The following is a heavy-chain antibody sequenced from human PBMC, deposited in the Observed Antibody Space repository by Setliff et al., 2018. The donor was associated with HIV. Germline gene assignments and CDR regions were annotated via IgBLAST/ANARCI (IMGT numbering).Heavy chain of an antibody. V-gene: IGHV4-39*01. CDR2: IDYSGNT. CDR1: GGSISTNNYY. J-gene: IGHJ5*01. D-gene: IGHD3-16*01. Sequence: SETLSLTCTVSGGSISTNNYYWAWIRQPPGKGPEWIGTIDYSGNTYYNASLRSRAIISGDMSKNQFSLNLNSVTASETAVYYRARRRYRFGIDSWGQGALVTVSS. CDR3: ARRRYRFGIDS.